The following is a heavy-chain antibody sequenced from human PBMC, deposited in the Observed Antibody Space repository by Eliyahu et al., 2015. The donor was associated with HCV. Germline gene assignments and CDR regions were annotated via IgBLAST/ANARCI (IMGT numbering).Heavy chain of an antibody. CDR2: ISRSSSYI. J-gene: IGHJ4*02. D-gene: IGHD3-16*01. V-gene: IGHV3-21*06. CDR1: GFTFSSYS. CDR3: ARLGPFDY. Sequence: EVQLVESGGGLVKPGGSLRLSCAASGFTFSSYSMNWVRQAPGKGLEWVSTISRSSSYIDYADSVKGRFTISRDNAKNSIYLQMKSLRAEDTAVYYCARLGPFDYWGQGILVTVSS.